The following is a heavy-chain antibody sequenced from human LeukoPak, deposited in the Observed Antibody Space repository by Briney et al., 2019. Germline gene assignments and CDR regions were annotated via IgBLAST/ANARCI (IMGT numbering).Heavy chain of an antibody. CDR1: GFNFGTYP. D-gene: IGHD3-3*01. CDR2: IGATDNSK. Sequence: PGGSLRLSCAASGFNFGTYPMGWVRQAPGKGLEWVSTIGATDNSKYYRDSVKGRFTISRDNFKNMLYLRMNSLRGEDTAVYYCAKETIGDFDYWGQGSLVTVSS. V-gene: IGHV3-23*02. J-gene: IGHJ4*02. CDR3: AKETIGDFDY.